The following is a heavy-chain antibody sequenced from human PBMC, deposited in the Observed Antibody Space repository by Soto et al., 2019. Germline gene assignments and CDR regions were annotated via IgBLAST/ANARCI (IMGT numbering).Heavy chain of an antibody. CDR3: ASTVRFLEWFPQYYGMDV. J-gene: IGHJ6*02. V-gene: IGHV3-53*01. CDR2: IYSGGST. CDR1: GGTVSSNY. Sequence: GGSLRLSCAASGGTVSSNYRSWVRKAPGKGLEWVSVIYSGGSTYYADSVKGRFTISRDNSKNTLYLQMNSLRAEDTAVYYCASTVRFLEWFPQYYGMDVWGQGTTVTVSS. D-gene: IGHD3-3*01.